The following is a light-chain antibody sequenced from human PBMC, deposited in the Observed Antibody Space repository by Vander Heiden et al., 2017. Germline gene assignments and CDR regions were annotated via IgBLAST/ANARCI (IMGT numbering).Light chain of an antibody. CDR2: LGS. CDR1: QSLLQSTGYNY. J-gene: IGKJ2*01. CDR3: RQTLQTPYT. V-gene: IGKV2-28*01. Sequence: IVMTQSPLSLPVPPGEPSSISCRSSQSLLQSTGYNYLDWFLQKPGQSPQLLIYLGSKRASRVPDTFSGTGSRSDFTLKISRVVAENVGVSYCRQTLQTPYTFGQGTKLEIK.